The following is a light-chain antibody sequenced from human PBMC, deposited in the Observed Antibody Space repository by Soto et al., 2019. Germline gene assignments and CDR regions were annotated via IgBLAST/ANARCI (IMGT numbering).Light chain of an antibody. Sequence: EIVLTQSPATLSLSPRERATLSCRASQSVSSYLAWYQQKPGQAPRLLIYDASNRATGIPARFSGSGSGTDFPLTISSPEPEDFAVYYCQQRSNWPTFGQGTRLEIK. J-gene: IGKJ5*01. V-gene: IGKV3-11*01. CDR2: DAS. CDR3: QQRSNWPT. CDR1: QSVSSY.